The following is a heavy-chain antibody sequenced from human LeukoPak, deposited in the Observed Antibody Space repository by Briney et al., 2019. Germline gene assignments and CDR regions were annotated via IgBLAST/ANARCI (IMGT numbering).Heavy chain of an antibody. Sequence: GGTLRLSCAASGFTFSSYAMSWVRQAPGKGLEWVSAISGSGGSTYYADSVKGRFTISRDNSKNTLYLQMNSLRAEDTAVYYCVYDSSGYYWGNYFDYWGQGTLVTVSS. CDR3: VYDSSGYYWGNYFDY. CDR2: ISGSGGST. V-gene: IGHV3-23*01. D-gene: IGHD3-22*01. J-gene: IGHJ4*02. CDR1: GFTFSSYA.